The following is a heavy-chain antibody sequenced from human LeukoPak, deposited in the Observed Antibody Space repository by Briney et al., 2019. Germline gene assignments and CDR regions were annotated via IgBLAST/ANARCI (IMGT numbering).Heavy chain of an antibody. J-gene: IGHJ5*02. CDR2: IYHSGST. CDR3: ARSMGRYNWFDP. D-gene: IGHD2-8*01. V-gene: IGHV4-59*04. Sequence: ASETLSLTCTVSGGSMNNYYWSWIRQPPGKGLEWIGYIYHSGSTYYNPSLKSRVTISVDRSKNQFSLKLSSVTAADTAVYYCARSMGRYNWFDPWGQGTLVTVSS. CDR1: GGSMNNYY.